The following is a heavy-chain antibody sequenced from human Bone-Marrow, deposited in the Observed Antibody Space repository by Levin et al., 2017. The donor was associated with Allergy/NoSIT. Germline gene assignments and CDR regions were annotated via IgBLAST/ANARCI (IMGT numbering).Heavy chain of an antibody. Sequence: GGSLRLSCKGSGSTFSNYWIGWVRQTPGKGLEWMGIIYPGDSDTRYNPAFQGQVTISADKSISTAFVQWTSLKASDSGVYYCARRADSSVRGYNWFDPWGQGTLVTVSS. V-gene: IGHV5-51*01. CDR3: ARRADSSVRGYNWFDP. CDR2: IYPGDSDT. CDR1: GSTFSNYW. D-gene: IGHD3-22*01. J-gene: IGHJ5*02.